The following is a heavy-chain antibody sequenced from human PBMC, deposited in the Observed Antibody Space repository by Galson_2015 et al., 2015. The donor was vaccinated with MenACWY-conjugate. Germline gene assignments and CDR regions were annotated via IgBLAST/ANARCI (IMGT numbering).Heavy chain of an antibody. Sequence: SLRLSCAASGFTFSSCPMTWVRQAPGKGLEWVSTISSSGATPYYPHSVRGRFTISRDNSKNTLYLQMNSLRPEDTAGYYCARLNYYETIGYYSIDYWGQGTLVTVSS. V-gene: IGHV3-23*01. CDR3: ARLNYYETIGYYSIDY. CDR2: ISSSGATP. J-gene: IGHJ4*02. CDR1: GFTFSSCP. D-gene: IGHD3-22*01.